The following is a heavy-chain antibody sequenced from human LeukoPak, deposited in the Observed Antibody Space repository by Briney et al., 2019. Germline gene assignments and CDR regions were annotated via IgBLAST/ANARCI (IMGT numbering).Heavy chain of an antibody. CDR2: ISSSGGST. CDR3: AKGGVRAYYGMDV. V-gene: IGHV3-23*01. Sequence: GGSLRLSCAASAFTFSSYAMSWVRQAPGKGLEWVSAISSSGGSTYYADSVKGRFTISRDNSKNTMYLQMNSLRAEQTAVYYCAKGGVRAYYGMDVWGKGTTVTVSS. J-gene: IGHJ6*04. D-gene: IGHD3-10*01. CDR1: AFTFSSYA.